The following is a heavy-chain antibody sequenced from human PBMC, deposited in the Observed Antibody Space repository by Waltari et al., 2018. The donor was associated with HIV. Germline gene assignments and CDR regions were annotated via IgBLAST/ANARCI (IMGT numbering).Heavy chain of an antibody. CDR3: ARAKGAMTGDYHYYMDV. CDR1: GYTFNTYD. J-gene: IGHJ6*03. V-gene: IGHV1-8*01. CDR2: VNPKSGNT. D-gene: IGHD1-26*01. Sequence: QVQLVQPGAEVRKPGASVKVSCKASGYTFNTYDINLVRQATGQGPEGVGWVNPKSGNTGCAQKFQGRVNMTSNSSLNIAYMELNNLTSDDTAVYYCARAKGAMTGDYHYYMDVWGGGTTVIVSS.